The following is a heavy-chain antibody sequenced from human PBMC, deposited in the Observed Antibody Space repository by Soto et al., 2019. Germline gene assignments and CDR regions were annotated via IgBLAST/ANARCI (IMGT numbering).Heavy chain of an antibody. J-gene: IGHJ6*02. CDR2: ISYDGTDK. Sequence: QVQLVESGGGVVQPGTSLRLSCAASGFTFSSYGMHWVRQAPGKGPEWVALISYDGTDKYYADSVKGRFTISRDNSKNTLYLQMDSLTVEDTAMFYCAKDRSYCSDYSCYGVDVWGQGTTVTVSS. V-gene: IGHV3-30*18. CDR1: GFTFSSYG. CDR3: AKDRSYCSDYSCYGVDV. D-gene: IGHD2-15*01.